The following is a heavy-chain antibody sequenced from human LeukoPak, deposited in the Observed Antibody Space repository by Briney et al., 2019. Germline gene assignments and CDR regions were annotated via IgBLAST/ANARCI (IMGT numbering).Heavy chain of an antibody. J-gene: IGHJ4*02. CDR3: ARELVLGRWLQRNSGIDY. CDR1: GYTFTSYG. D-gene: IGHD5-24*01. V-gene: IGHV1-18*01. CDR2: ISAYNGNT. Sequence: ASVKVSCKASGYTFTSYGISWVRQAPGQGLEWMGWISAYNGNTNYAQKLQGRVTMTTDTSTSTAYMELRSLRSDDTAVYYCARELVLGRWLQRNSGIDYWGQGTLVTVSS.